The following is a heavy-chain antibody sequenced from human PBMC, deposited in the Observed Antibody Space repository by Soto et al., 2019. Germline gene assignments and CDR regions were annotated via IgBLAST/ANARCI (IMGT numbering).Heavy chain of an antibody. CDR1: RYSFTSYW. Sequence: GESLKISCKASRYSFTSYWIGWVRQMPGKGLERMGIIYPGDSDTRYSPSFQGQVTISADKSISTAYLQWSSLKASDTAMYYCASLGRYYYYGMEVRRQGTTVTVCS. CDR3: ASLGRYYYYGMEV. V-gene: IGHV5-51*01. J-gene: IGHJ6*02. CDR2: IYPGDSDT.